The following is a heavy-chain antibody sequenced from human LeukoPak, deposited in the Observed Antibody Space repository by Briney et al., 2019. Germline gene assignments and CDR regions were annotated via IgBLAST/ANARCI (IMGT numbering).Heavy chain of an antibody. Sequence: ASVKVSCKASGYTFTNYAIQWVRQAPGRRLEWMGWINAGNADTRYSQEFQGRVTITRDTSTSTAYMELRSLRSDDTAVYYCTRDLPYSSSWESIDYWGQGTLVTVSS. CDR2: INAGNADT. CDR3: TRDLPYSSSWESIDY. V-gene: IGHV1-3*01. J-gene: IGHJ4*02. CDR1: GYTFTNYA. D-gene: IGHD6-13*01.